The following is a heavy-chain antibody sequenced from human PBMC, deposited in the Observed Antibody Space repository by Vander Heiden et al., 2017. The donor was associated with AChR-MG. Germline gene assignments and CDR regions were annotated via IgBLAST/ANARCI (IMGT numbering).Heavy chain of an antibody. CDR2: IYYSGSP. Sequence: QLQLQESGPGLVKPSETLSLTCTVSGGSISSSSYYWGWSRQPPGKGLEWIGSIYYSGSPYYNPSLKSRVTISVDTSKNQFSLKLSSVTAADTAVYYCARHHCSRDIFYYYYYMDVWGKGTTVTVSS. CDR3: ARHHCSRDIFYYYYYMDV. D-gene: IGHD2-15*01. J-gene: IGHJ6*03. CDR1: GGSISSSSYY. V-gene: IGHV4-39*01.